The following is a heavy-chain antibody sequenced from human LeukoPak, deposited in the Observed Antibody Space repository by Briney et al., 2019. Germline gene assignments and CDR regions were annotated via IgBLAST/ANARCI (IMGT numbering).Heavy chain of an antibody. CDR2: ISGSDGTT. D-gene: IGHD4-17*01. J-gene: IGHJ4*02. Sequence: GGSLRLSCAASGFTFSSYAMSWVRQAPGEGLEWVALISGSDGTTYYRDSVKGRFTISRDNSKNTVYLQMDSLRGEDTAIYYCAKDLWPLGTTGFFDCWGLGTVVTVSS. CDR3: AKDLWPLGTTGFFDC. V-gene: IGHV3-23*01. CDR1: GFTFSSYA.